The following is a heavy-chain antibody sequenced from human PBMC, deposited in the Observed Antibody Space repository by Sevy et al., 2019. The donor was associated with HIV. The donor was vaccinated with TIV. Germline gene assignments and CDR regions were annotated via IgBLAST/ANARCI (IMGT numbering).Heavy chain of an antibody. CDR2: IWYDGTNK. J-gene: IGHJ4*02. D-gene: IGHD6-19*01. CDR1: GFSISGYG. CDR3: AREDIRVAGIGYYFHS. Sequence: GGCLRLSCAASGFSISGYGMHWVRQAPGKGLEWVVVIWYDGTNKEYADSVKGRFTISRDNSKNTLYLQMNSLRAEDTAVYYCAREDIRVAGIGYYFHSWGQGTLVTVSS. V-gene: IGHV3-33*01.